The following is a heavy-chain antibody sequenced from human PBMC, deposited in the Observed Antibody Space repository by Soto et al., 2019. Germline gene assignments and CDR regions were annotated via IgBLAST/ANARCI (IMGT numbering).Heavy chain of an antibody. J-gene: IGHJ4*02. CDR3: TKARFYFDSSPYDS. V-gene: IGHV3-43D*03. CDR1: GFTFEDYA. CDR2: ISADGSDP. Sequence: GGSLRLSCAASGFTFEDYALHWVRQSSGKGPEWVSLISADGSDPYYADSVKGRFTISRDNRKDSLYLQMNSLRPEDSAIYYCTKARFYFDSSPYDSWGQGTLVTVSS. D-gene: IGHD3-22*01.